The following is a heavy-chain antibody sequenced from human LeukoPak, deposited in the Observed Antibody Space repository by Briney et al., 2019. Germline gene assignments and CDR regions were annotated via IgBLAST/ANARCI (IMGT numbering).Heavy chain of an antibody. CDR3: ARVGSTSCPN. CDR2: ISYDGSNK. Sequence: GGSLRLSCAASGFTFSSYAMHWVRQAPGKGLEWVAVISYDGSNKYYADSVKGRFTISRDNSKNTLYLQMNSLRAEDTAVYYRARVGSTSCPNWGQGTLVTVSS. J-gene: IGHJ4*02. V-gene: IGHV3-30*04. D-gene: IGHD2-2*01. CDR1: GFTFSSYA.